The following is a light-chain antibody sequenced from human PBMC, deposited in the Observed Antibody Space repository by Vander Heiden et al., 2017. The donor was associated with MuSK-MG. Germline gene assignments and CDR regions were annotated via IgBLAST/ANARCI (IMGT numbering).Light chain of an antibody. V-gene: IGKV3-20*01. J-gene: IGKJ5*01. CDR3: QQYGSSPPIT. CDR1: QSVSSSY. Sequence: EIVLTQSPGTLSLSPGERATLSCRASQSVSSSYLAWYQQKPGQAPRLLICGASSRATGIPDRFSGSGSGTDFTLTISRLKPEDFAVYYCQQYGSSPPITFGQGTRLEIK. CDR2: GAS.